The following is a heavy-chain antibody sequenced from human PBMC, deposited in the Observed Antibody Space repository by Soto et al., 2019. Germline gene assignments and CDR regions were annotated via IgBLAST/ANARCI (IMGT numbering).Heavy chain of an antibody. CDR1: GYTFSNYG. CDR2: ISGYNGNT. V-gene: IGHV1-18*01. CDR3: SRFIMVGGWFDPNYYHGMDV. J-gene: IGHJ6*02. D-gene: IGHD6-19*01. Sequence: QVQLVQSGAEVKKPGASVTVSCKTSGYTFSNYGINWVRQAPGQGLEWMGWISGYNGNTNYAQTVQGRVTMTTGTSTGTVYMVLRSLKSDATAIYYCSRFIMVGGWFDPNYYHGMDVGGQGTTVTVSS.